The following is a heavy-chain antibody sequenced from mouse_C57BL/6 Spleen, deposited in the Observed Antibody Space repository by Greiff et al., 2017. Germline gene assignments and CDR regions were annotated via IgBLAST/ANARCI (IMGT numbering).Heavy chain of an antibody. V-gene: IGHV5-9*01. Sequence: EVMLVESGGGLVKPGGSLKLSCAASGFTFSSYTMSWVRQTPENRLEWVATISGGGGNTYYPDSVKGRFTISRDNAKNTLYLQMSSLRSEDTALYYCARRDYYGSSYPFAYWGQGTLVTVSA. CDR1: GFTFSSYT. J-gene: IGHJ3*01. CDR3: ARRDYYGSSYPFAY. D-gene: IGHD1-1*01. CDR2: ISGGGGNT.